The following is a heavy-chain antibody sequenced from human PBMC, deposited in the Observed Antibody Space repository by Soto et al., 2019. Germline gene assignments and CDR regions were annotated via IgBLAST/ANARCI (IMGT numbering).Heavy chain of an antibody. CDR1: GDNFTTSA. Sequence: ASVKVSCKASGDNFTTSAMLWVRQAPAQRPEWMGWINTGNGNTKYSPKFQGRVTITRDTSASTAYMELSSLKSEDPDVYYCARGEPLYYYCHGMDVWVHGSTVTVSS. V-gene: IGHV1-3*04. CDR2: INTGNGNT. CDR3: ARGEPLYYYCHGMDV. J-gene: IGHJ6*02.